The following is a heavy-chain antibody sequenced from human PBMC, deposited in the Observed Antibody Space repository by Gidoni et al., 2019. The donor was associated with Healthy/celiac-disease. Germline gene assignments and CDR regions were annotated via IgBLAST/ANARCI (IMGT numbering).Heavy chain of an antibody. CDR2: GDT. CDR3: FSSGWYAYFDY. Sequence: GDTYYADSVMGRFTISRDNAKKSLYLHMNSLIAEDMAVYYGFSSGWYAYFDYWGQGTLVTVSS. J-gene: IGHJ4*02. D-gene: IGHD6-19*01. V-gene: IGHV3-13*01.